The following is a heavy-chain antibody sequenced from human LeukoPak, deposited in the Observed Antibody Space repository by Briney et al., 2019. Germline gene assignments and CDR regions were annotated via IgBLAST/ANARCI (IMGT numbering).Heavy chain of an antibody. CDR2: ISAYNGNT. Sequence: ASVKVSCKASGYTFTSYGISWVRQAPGQGLEWMGWISAYNGNTNYAQKLQGRVTMTTDTSTSTAYMELRSLRSDDTAVYYCARYNWNDDRGNAFDIWGQGTMVTVSS. CDR3: ARYNWNDDRGNAFDI. D-gene: IGHD1-1*01. V-gene: IGHV1-18*01. CDR1: GYTFTSYG. J-gene: IGHJ3*02.